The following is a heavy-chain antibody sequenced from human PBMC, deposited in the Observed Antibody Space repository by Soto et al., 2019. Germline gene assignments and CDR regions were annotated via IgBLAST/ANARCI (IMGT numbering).Heavy chain of an antibody. D-gene: IGHD5-18*01. J-gene: IGHJ4*02. Sequence: GGSLRLSCAASGFTFSSYGMHWVRQAPGKGLEWVAVISYDGSNKYYADSVEGRFTISRDNSKNTLYLQMNSLRAEDTAVYYCANGYSYGLDYWGQGTLVTVSS. CDR3: ANGYSYGLDY. CDR2: ISYDGSNK. CDR1: GFTFSSYG. V-gene: IGHV3-30*18.